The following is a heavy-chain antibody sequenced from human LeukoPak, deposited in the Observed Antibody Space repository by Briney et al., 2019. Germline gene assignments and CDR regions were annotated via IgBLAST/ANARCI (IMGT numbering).Heavy chain of an antibody. D-gene: IGHD3-22*01. J-gene: IGHJ4*02. CDR3: ARVLLYDSSDFDY. CDR2: IIPIFGTA. CDR1: GDTFSSYA. Sequence: SVKVSCKASGDTFSSYAISWVRQAPGQGLEWMGGIIPIFGTANYAQKFQGRVTITADESTSTAYMELSSLRSEDTAVYYCARVLLYDSSDFDYWGQGTLVTVSS. V-gene: IGHV1-69*13.